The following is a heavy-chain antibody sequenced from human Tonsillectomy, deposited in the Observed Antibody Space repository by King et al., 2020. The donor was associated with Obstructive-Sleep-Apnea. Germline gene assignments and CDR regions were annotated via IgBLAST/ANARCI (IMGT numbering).Heavy chain of an antibody. D-gene: IGHD3-10*01. V-gene: IGHV4-30-2*01. J-gene: IGHJ5*02. CDR3: ARELLWFGEGGWFDP. CDR2: IYPYGST. CDR1: GGSISSGGYS. Sequence: LQLQESGSGLLKPSQTLSLTCAVSGGSISSGGYSWNWIRQPPGKGLEWIGYIYPYGSTSYNPSLQSRVIISVDRSKNQFSLKLSSVTAAATAVYYCARELLWFGEGGWFDPWGQGTLVTVSS.